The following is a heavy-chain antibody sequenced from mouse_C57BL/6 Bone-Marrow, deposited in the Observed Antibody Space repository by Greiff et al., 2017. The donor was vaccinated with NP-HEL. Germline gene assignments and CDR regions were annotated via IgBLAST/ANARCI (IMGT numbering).Heavy chain of an antibody. D-gene: IGHD1-1*01. Sequence: EVQLVEPGGGLVKPGASLKLSCAASGFTFSDYGMHWVRQAPEKGLEWVAYISSGSSTIYYADTVKGRFTISRDNAKNTLFLQMTSLRSEDPAMYYSARPTFYYYGSSWFAYWGQGTLVTVSA. J-gene: IGHJ3*01. CDR3: ARPTFYYYGSSWFAY. CDR1: GFTFSDYG. V-gene: IGHV5-17*01. CDR2: ISSGSSTI.